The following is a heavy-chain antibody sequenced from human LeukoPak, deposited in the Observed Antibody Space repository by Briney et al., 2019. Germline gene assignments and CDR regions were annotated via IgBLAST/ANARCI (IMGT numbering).Heavy chain of an antibody. CDR1: GFTFSSYG. J-gene: IGHJ4*02. D-gene: IGHD1-26*01. CDR3: AKEERVGITPPFFDY. CDR2: ISGTSDGT. V-gene: IGHV3-23*01. Sequence: HAGRSLRLSCAASGFTFSSYGMSWVRQAPGKGLEWVSAISGTSDGTYYADSVKGRFTVSRDNSKNTLYLQMNSLRAEDTAVYYCAKEERVGITPPFFDYWGQGTLVTVSS.